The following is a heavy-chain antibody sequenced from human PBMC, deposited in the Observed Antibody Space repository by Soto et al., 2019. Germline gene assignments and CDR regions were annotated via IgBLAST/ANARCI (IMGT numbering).Heavy chain of an antibody. CDR2: MSSTGRYE. CDR3: ARDLSVRSGSYYHLDY. D-gene: IGHD3-10*01. J-gene: IGHJ4*02. Sequence: QVQLVESGGGVVQPGTSLRLSCAASGFNFSNYALHWVREAPGKGLEWVATMSSTGRYEYYANSVKGRFTISRDNSKNTLYLQLSSLRADDTALYHCARDLSVRSGSYYHLDYWGQGTLVTVSS. V-gene: IGHV3-30*04. CDR1: GFNFSNYA.